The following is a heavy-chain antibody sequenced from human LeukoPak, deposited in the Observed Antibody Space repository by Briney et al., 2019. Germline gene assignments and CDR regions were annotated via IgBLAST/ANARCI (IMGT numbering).Heavy chain of an antibody. CDR1: GFTFNNAW. CDR2: IRYDGSNK. J-gene: IGHJ4*02. D-gene: IGHD1-26*01. CDR3: AKVRARVGALDY. Sequence: GGSLRLSCVASGFTFNNAWMNWVRQAPGKGLEWVAFIRYDGSNKYYADSVKGRFTISRDNSKNTLYLQMSSLRAEDTAVYYCAKVRARVGALDYWGQGTLVTVSS. V-gene: IGHV3-30*02.